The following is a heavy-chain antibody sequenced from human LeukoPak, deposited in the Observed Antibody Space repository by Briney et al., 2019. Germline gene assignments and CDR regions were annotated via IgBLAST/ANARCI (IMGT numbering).Heavy chain of an antibody. CDR2: MNPNSGNT. CDR1: GYTFTSYD. CDR3: ARVVIQYSPYGGYYYYYGMDV. D-gene: IGHD2/OR15-2a*01. V-gene: IGHV1-8*01. Sequence: ASVKVSCKASGYTFTSYDINWVRQATGQGLEWMGWMNPNSGNTGYAQKFQGRVTMTRNTSISTAYMELSSLRSEDTAVYYCARVVIQYSPYGGYYYYYGMDVWGQGTTVTVSS. J-gene: IGHJ6*02.